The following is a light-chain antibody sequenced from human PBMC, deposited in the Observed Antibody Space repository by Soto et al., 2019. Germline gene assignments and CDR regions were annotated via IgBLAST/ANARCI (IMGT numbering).Light chain of an antibody. CDR1: QSVSSNY. CDR3: QQYGSSPYT. CDR2: GAS. Sequence: EIVLTQSPGTLSLSPGERATLSCRASQSVSSNYLAWYQQKPGQAPRLLIYGASTRATGIPDRCSASGSGTDFTLTISRLEPEDFAVYYYQQYGSSPYTFGQGTKVEIK. J-gene: IGKJ1*01. V-gene: IGKV3-20*01.